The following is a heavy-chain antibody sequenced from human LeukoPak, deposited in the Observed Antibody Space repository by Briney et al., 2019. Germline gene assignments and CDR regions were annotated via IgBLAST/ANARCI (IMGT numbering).Heavy chain of an antibody. D-gene: IGHD3-3*01. J-gene: IGHJ6*02. CDR1: GFTFSNYG. Sequence: GGSLRLSCAASGFTFSNYGMNWVRQAPGKGLEWISYISSSSSLIYYADSVKGRFTISRDNAKNSLYLQMNSLRAEDTAVYYCARALYAGDSWSGYYNAYYYYYGMDVWGQGTTVTVSS. CDR3: ARALYAGDSWSGYYNAYYYYYGMDV. V-gene: IGHV3-21*05. CDR2: ISSSSSLI.